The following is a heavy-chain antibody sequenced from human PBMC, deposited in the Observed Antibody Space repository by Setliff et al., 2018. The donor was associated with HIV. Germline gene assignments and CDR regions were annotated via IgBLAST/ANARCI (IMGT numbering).Heavy chain of an antibody. V-gene: IGHV1-46*01. CDR3: ARDANYGSSGYDREYFDY. CDR1: GYTFSSNY. CDR2: INPTGDIT. J-gene: IGHJ4*02. Sequence: GASVKVSCKASGYTFSSNYMHWVRQAPGQGLEWMGLINPTGDITFYPQKFQARVTMTRDTSTSTVYMELTSLRSDDTAIYYCARDANYGSSGYDREYFDYWGQGTLVTVSS. D-gene: IGHD5-12*01.